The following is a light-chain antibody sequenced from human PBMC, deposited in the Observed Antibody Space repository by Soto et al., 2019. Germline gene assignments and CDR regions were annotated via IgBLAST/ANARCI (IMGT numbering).Light chain of an antibody. V-gene: IGKV1-27*01. CDR1: QGISNY. CDR3: HKYNSAPHT. CDR2: AAS. Sequence: DIQMTQSPSSLSASVGDRVTITCRASQGISNYLAWYQQKLGKVPKLLIYAASTWQSGVPSRFSGSGSGTDFTLTISSLQPEDVATYYCHKYNSAPHTFGQGTKLEIK. J-gene: IGKJ2*01.